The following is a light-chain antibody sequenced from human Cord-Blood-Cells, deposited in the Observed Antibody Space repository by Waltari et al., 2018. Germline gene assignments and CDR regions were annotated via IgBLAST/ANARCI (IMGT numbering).Light chain of an antibody. CDR1: QSVSSN. V-gene: IGKV3-15*01. J-gene: IGKJ3*01. CDR2: GAS. CDR3: QQYNNWPFT. Sequence: VMTQSPATLSVSPGERATLSCRSSQSVSSNLALYQQIPGQAPRLLIYGASTRATGIPALFSGSGSGTEFTLTIGSLQSEDFAVYYCQQYNNWPFTFGPGTKVDIK.